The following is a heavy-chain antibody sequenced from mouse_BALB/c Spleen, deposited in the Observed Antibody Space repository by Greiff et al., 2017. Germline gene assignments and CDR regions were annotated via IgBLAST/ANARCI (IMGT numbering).Heavy chain of an antibody. Sequence: EVKLQQSGAELVKPGASVKLSCTASGFNINDTYMHWVKQRPEQGLEWIGRIDPANGNTKYDPKFQGKATITADTSSNTAYLQLSSLTSEDTAVYYCARRTTAKDYAMDYWGQGTSVTVSS. CDR2: IDPANGNT. CDR1: GFNINDTY. CDR3: ARRTTAKDYAMDY. J-gene: IGHJ4*01. V-gene: IGHV14-3*02. D-gene: IGHD1-2*01.